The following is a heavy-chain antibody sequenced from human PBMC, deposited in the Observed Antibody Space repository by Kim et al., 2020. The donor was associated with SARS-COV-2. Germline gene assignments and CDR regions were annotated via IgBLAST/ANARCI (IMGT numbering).Heavy chain of an antibody. CDR1: GFTVSSYC. Sequence: GGSLRLSCAASGFTVSSYCMRWVRQAPGKGLVWVSRINSDGGTTNDAYAVRSLFTISGDKTNSTHYQQMSMRRAEDTAVYCCAGQLYAGCSYGLDYLVQG. J-gene: IGHJ4*02. CDR3: AGQLYAGCSYGLDY. CDR2: INSDGGTT. D-gene: IGHD2-8*01. V-gene: IGHV3-74*01.